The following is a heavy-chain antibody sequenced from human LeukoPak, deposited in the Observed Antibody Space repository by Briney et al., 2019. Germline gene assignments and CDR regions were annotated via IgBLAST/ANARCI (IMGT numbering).Heavy chain of an antibody. D-gene: IGHD4-17*01. J-gene: IGHJ4*02. CDR2: INSDGSST. Sequence: QPGGSLRLSCAASGFTFSSYWMHWVRQAPGKGLVWVSRINSDGSSTRYADSVKGRFTISRDNAKNTLYLQMDSLSAEDTAVYYCTRGGNDYGVYEGYWGQGTLVIVSS. CDR3: TRGGNDYGVYEGY. CDR1: GFTFSSYW. V-gene: IGHV3-74*01.